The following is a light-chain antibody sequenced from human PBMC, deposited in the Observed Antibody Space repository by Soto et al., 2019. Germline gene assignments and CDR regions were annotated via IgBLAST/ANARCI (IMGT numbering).Light chain of an antibody. CDR2: AAS. CDR1: QSVSSY. J-gene: IGKJ3*01. V-gene: IGKV3-11*01. CDR3: QQRSSWPRIT. Sequence: IVLTQSPATLSLSPGERATLSCRASQSVSSYLAWYQQKPGQAPRLLIYAASNRATGIPARFSGSGSGTDCSLTISSLESEDFAVYYCQQRSSWPRITFGPGTKVDLK.